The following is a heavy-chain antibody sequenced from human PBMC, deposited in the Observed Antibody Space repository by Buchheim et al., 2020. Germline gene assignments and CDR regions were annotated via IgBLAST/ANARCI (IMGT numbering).Heavy chain of an antibody. CDR2: IYYSGNT. J-gene: IGHJ5*02. V-gene: IGHV4-31*03. CDR3: ARHLSDTSGYNNWFDP. CDR1: GGSIGSGGYY. D-gene: IGHD3-22*01. Sequence: QVQLQESGPGLVKPSQTLSLTCTVSGGSIGSGGYYWTWIRQHPGKGLEWIGYIYYSGNTNYNPSLQSRVTISVDTSKNQFYLRLSSVTAADTAVYYCARHLSDTSGYNNWFDPWGQGTL.